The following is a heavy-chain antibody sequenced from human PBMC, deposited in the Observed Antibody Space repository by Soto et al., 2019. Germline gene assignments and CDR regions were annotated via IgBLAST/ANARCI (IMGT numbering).Heavy chain of an antibody. J-gene: IGHJ6*02. CDR2: IYYSGGT. CDR1: GGSISSSSSYY. CDR3: VRTWIANGMDV. D-gene: IGHD2-2*03. Sequence: QLQLQESGPGLVKPSETLSLTCTVSGGSISSSSSYYWGWIRQPPGKGLEWIGSIYYSGGTYYNPSHNSRVTISVDTSNNQFPRKLRSVTAADTAVYYCVRTWIANGMDVWGQGTTVTV. V-gene: IGHV4-39*01.